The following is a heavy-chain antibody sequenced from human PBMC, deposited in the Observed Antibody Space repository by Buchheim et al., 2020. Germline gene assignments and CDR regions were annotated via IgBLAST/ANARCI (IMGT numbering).Heavy chain of an antibody. CDR3: ARGGGVPAASRSWRFDP. Sequence: EVQLVESGGGLVQPGGSLRLPCAASGFTFSSYWMSWARQAPGKGLEWVANIKQDGSAKYYVDSVKGRFTISRDNAKNSLYLQMNSLRAEGTAVYYCARGGGVPAASRSWRFDPWGQGTL. D-gene: IGHD2-2*01. CDR1: GFTFSSYW. J-gene: IGHJ5*02. V-gene: IGHV3-7*01. CDR2: IKQDGSAK.